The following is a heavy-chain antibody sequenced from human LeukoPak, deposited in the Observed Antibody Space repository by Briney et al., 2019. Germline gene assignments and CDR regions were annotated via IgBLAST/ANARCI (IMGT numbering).Heavy chain of an antibody. Sequence: SETLSLTCTVSSFSISSGHYYWSWIRQPPGKGLEWIGYIDYGGSTYYNPSLQSRVTISIDGSKNQFSLKLSSVTAADTAVYYCARESEWVSPWIQLFRKSSIDYWGQGTLVTVSS. D-gene: IGHD5-18*01. J-gene: IGHJ4*02. CDR3: ARESEWVSPWIQLFRKSSIDY. V-gene: IGHV4-30-4*01. CDR2: IDYGGST. CDR1: SFSISSGHYY.